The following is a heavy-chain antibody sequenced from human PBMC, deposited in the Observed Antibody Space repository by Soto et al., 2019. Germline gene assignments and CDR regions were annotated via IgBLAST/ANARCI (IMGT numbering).Heavy chain of an antibody. J-gene: IGHJ5*02. CDR2: IFSSGST. CDR1: GGSITDYS. V-gene: IGHV4-4*07. Sequence: SETLSLTCTVSGGSITDYSWVWIRQPAGKGLEWIGRIFSSGSTNYNPSLKGRITMSLGTSKNQFSLKLNSATATDTAVYFCARDQGVVVTADNWFDAWGQGILVTVSS. D-gene: IGHD2-21*02. CDR3: ARDQGVVVTADNWFDA.